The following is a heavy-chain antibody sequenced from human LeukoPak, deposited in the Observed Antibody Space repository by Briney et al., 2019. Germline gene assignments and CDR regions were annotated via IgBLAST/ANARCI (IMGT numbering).Heavy chain of an antibody. D-gene: IGHD4-17*01. Sequence: SETLSLTCTVSGGSISSYYWSWIRQPPGKGLEWIGYIYYSGSTNYNPSLKSRVTISVDTSKNQFSLKLSSVTAADTAVYYCARDTGYGDPLDYWGQGTLVTVSS. J-gene: IGHJ4*02. CDR3: ARDTGYGDPLDY. CDR1: GGSISSYY. V-gene: IGHV4-59*01. CDR2: IYYSGST.